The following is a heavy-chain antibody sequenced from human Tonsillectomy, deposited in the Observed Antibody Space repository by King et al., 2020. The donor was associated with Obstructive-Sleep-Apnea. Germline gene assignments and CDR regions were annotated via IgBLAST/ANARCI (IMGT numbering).Heavy chain of an antibody. Sequence: VQLVESGGDLVQPGVSLRLSCAASGFTFSSHWMSWVRQAPGKGLEWVANIQQDGSQKNYVDSVKGRFTISRDNAKNSVFLQMNSLRAEDTAVYYCARVARYFDWDAFDIWGQGTMVTVSS. D-gene: IGHD3-9*01. V-gene: IGHV3-7*03. J-gene: IGHJ3*02. CDR2: IQQDGSQK. CDR3: ARVARYFDWDAFDI. CDR1: GFTFSSHW.